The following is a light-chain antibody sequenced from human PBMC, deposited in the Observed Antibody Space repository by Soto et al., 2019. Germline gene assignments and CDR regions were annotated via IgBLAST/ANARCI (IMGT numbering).Light chain of an antibody. CDR3: CSLTTSHTYV. J-gene: IGLJ1*01. CDR2: HVT. Sequence: QSALTQPASVSGSPGQSITISCTGTSSDIGHYDYVSWYQQHPGTAPKLMIYHVTYRPSGVSNRYSGSKSGNSASLTISGLQDDDEADYYCCSLTTSHTYVFGSGTKLTVL. CDR1: SSDIGHYDY. V-gene: IGLV2-14*03.